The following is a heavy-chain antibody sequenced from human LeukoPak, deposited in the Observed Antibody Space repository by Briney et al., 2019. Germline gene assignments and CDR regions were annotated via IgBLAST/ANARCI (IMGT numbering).Heavy chain of an antibody. D-gene: IGHD1-14*01. Sequence: GASVKVSCKASGYTFTSYYMHWVRQAPGQGLEWMGIINRSGGSTSYAQKFQGRVTMTRDMSTSTVYMELSSLRSEDTAVYYCARASVKEGEDAEKPNWFDPWGQGTLVTVSS. CDR2: INRSGGST. CDR1: GYTFTSYY. CDR3: ARASVKEGEDAEKPNWFDP. V-gene: IGHV1-46*01. J-gene: IGHJ5*02.